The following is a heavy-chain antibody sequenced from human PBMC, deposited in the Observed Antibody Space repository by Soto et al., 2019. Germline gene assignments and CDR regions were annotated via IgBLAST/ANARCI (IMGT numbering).Heavy chain of an antibody. J-gene: IGHJ4*02. Sequence: QVQLVQSGAEVKKPGASVKVSCKTSGDTFSRSAISWVRQAPGQGLEWMGWISAYSGNVKYAWKFQDRVTMTTDTSTSTAYVELRSLRFGDAAVYYCAIANYGDDDYWGQGTLVTVYS. D-gene: IGHD4-17*01. V-gene: IGHV1-18*01. CDR1: GDTFSRSA. CDR3: AIANYGDDDY. CDR2: ISAYSGNV.